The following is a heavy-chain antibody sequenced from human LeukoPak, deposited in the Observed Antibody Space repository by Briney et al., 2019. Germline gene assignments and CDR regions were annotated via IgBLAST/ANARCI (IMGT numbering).Heavy chain of an antibody. CDR2: IRYDGSNK. J-gene: IGHJ4*02. CDR3: AGGKGPDWLFYFDY. Sequence: PGGSLRLSCAASGFTFSSYGMHWVRQAPGKGLEWVAFIRYDGSNKYYADSVKGRFTISRDNSKNTLYLQMNSLRAEDTAVYYCAGGKGPDWLFYFDYWGQGTLVTVSS. V-gene: IGHV3-30*02. CDR1: GFTFSSYG. D-gene: IGHD3-9*01.